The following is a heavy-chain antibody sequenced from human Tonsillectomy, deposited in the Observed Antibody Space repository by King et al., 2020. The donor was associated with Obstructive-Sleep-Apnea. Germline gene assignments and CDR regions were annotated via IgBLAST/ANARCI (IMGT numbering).Heavy chain of an antibody. CDR1: GFTFSDSA. CDR2: SRNKANNYAT. V-gene: IGHV3-73*01. D-gene: IGHD2-8*01. Sequence: VQLVESGGGLVQPGGSLKLSCAASGFTFSDSAIHWVRQASGKGLEWLGRSRNKANNYATTYAASVEGRFTISRDDSKSTAYLQMNSLKTEDTAVYYCTRVGIMEDTVFDYWGQGTLVTVAS. CDR3: TRVGIMEDTVFDY. J-gene: IGHJ4*02.